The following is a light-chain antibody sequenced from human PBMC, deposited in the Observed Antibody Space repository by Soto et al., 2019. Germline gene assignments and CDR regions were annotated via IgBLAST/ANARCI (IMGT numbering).Light chain of an antibody. CDR1: SSNIGAGYD. CDR3: QSYDSSLSGHYV. V-gene: IGLV1-40*01. CDR2: GNS. J-gene: IGLJ1*01. Sequence: QSALTQPPSVSGAPGQRVTISCTGSSSNIGAGYDVHWYQQLPGTAPKLLIYGNSNRPSGVPDRFSGSKSGTSASLAITGLQAEDEADYYCQSYDSSLSGHYVFGTGTKVNVL.